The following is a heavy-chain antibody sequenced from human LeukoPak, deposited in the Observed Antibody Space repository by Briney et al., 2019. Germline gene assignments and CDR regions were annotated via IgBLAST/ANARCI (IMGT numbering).Heavy chain of an antibody. D-gene: IGHD2/OR15-2a*01. CDR3: ARDPFYAHRDYYDMDV. J-gene: IGHJ6*02. CDR1: AGSISTYY. Sequence: SETLSLTCTVSAGSISTYYWSWIRQPAGKGLEWIGRIYTSGTTNYNPSLKSRVTMSVDTSKSPFSLKLSSVTAADTAVYYCARDPFYAHRDYYDMDVWGQGTTVTVSS. CDR2: IYTSGTT. V-gene: IGHV4-4*07.